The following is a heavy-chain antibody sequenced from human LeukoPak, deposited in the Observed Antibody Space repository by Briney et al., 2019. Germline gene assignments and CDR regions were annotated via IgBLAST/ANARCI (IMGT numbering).Heavy chain of an antibody. CDR1: GFTFSDHY. D-gene: IGHD2-2*01. CDR2: TRKKTNSYTT. CDR3: ARDCDGRTGCYVRDY. J-gene: IGHJ4*02. V-gene: IGHV3-72*01. Sequence: GGSLRLSCAASGFTFSDHYMDWVRQAPGKGLEWVGRTRKKTNSYTTEYAASVKGRFTISRDDSKNSLYLQMNSLKAEDTAVYYCARDCDGRTGCYVRDYWGQGTPVTVSS.